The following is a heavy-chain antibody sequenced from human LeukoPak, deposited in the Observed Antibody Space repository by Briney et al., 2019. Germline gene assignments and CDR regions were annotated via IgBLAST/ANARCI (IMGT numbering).Heavy chain of an antibody. CDR1: GGSFSGYY. CDR2: INHSGST. CDR3: ARGNSYGYYYYYYYMDV. D-gene: IGHD5-18*01. J-gene: IGHJ6*03. Sequence: SETLSLTCAVYGGSFSGYYWSWIRQPPGKGLEWIGEINHSGSTNYNPSLKSRVTISVDTSKNQFSLKLSSVTAADTAVYYCARGNSYGYYYYYYYMDVWGKGTTVTVSS. V-gene: IGHV4-34*01.